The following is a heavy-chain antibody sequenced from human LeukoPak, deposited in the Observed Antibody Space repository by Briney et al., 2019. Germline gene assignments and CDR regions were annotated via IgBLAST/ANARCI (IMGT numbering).Heavy chain of an antibody. J-gene: IGHJ4*02. CDR1: GYTFTGYY. CDR3: ASTRGDY. V-gene: IGHV1-2*02. D-gene: IGHD1-1*01. CDR2: INLNSGGT. Sequence: GASVKVSCKSSGYTFTGYYMYWVRQAPGQGLEWMGWINLNSGGTNYAQTSQGRVTMTRDTTISTAYMELSRMRSDDTAVYYCASTRGDYWGRGTLVSVSS.